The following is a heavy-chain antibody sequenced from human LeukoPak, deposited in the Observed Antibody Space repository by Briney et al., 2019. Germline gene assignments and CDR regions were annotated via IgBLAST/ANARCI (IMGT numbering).Heavy chain of an antibody. CDR1: GFTVSTYD. CDR3: AAYGFYPY. J-gene: IGHJ4*02. Sequence: GGSLRLSCAASGFTVSTYDMHWVRQAPGEGPQWIAYFGISGTIYYADSVRGRFTISRDSAKNSLHLEMNSLRVDDTAIYYCAAYGFYPYWGQGTPGTVSS. V-gene: IGHV3-48*01. CDR2: FGISGTI. D-gene: IGHD3-3*01.